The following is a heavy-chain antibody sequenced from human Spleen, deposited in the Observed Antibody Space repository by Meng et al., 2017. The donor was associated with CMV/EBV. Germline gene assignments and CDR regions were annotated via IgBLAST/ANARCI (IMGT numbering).Heavy chain of an antibody. CDR3: AREQDYFDSGAFLGY. J-gene: IGHJ4*02. CDR2: ISYGGNNQ. V-gene: IGHV3-30*03. Sequence: GESLKISCAASRLTFSSFGLHWVRQAPGKGLEWVALISYGGNNQYYADSVKGRFSISRDNSKNTLFLQMNSLRAEDTAVYYCAREQDYFDSGAFLGYWGQGALVTVSS. D-gene: IGHD3-22*01. CDR1: RLTFSSFG.